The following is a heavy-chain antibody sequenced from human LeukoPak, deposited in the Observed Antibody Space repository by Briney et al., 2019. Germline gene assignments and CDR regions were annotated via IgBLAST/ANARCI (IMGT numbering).Heavy chain of an antibody. V-gene: IGHV3-30*02. CDR1: GFTFSSYG. CDR2: IRYDGSNK. J-gene: IGHJ3*02. Sequence: GSLRLSCAASGFTFSSYGMHWVRQAPGKGLEWVAFIRYDGSNKYYADSVKGRFAISRDNSKNTLYLQMNSLRAEDTAVYYCAKDRHPIVEVPRVTFDIRGQGTMVTVSS. CDR3: AKDRHPIVEVPRVTFDI. D-gene: IGHD2-2*01.